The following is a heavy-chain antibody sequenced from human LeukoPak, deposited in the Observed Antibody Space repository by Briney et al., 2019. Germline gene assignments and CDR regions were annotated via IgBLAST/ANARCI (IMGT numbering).Heavy chain of an antibody. J-gene: IGHJ4*02. D-gene: IGHD3-10*01. CDR1: GGSISGYY. CDR3: ARQELSYGSGSHYDY. V-gene: IGHV4-59*08. CDR2: IYYTGRT. Sequence: SETLSLTCIVSGGSISGYYWTWIRQPPGKGLQWIGYIYYTGRTQYNPSLQSRVTISVDTSKNQISLRLTSVTAADTAVYFCARQELSYGSGSHYDYWGQGILVTVSS.